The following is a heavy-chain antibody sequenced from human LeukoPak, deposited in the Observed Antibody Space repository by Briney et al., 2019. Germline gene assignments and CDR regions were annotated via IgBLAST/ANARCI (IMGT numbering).Heavy chain of an antibody. D-gene: IGHD3-10*01. V-gene: IGHV3-30-3*01. CDR3: ARAAHYYGSGSFFDY. CDR1: GFTFSSYA. CDR2: ISHDGSNK. Sequence: QPGGSLRLSCAASGFTFSSYAMHWVRQAPGKGLEWVAVISHDGSNKYYADSVKGRFTISRDNSKNTLYLQMNSLRAEDTAVYYCARAAHYYGSGSFFDYWGQGTLVTVSS. J-gene: IGHJ4*02.